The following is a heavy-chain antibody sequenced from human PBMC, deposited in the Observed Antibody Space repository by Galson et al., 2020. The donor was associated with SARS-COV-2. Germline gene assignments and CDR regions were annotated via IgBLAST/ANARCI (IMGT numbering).Heavy chain of an antibody. CDR2: IIPIFGTA. Sequence: SSVKVSCKASGGTFSSYSIRWVRQAPGQGLEWMGGIIPIFGTANYAQKFQGRVTITADESTSTAYMELSSLRYEDTAVYYCSRDRFTSGYPYRPQLPIDYWDQGNLVTVSS. CDR3: SRDRFTSGYPYRPQLPIDY. J-gene: IGHJ4*02. V-gene: IGHV1-69*13. CDR1: GGTFSSYS. D-gene: IGHD3-22*01.